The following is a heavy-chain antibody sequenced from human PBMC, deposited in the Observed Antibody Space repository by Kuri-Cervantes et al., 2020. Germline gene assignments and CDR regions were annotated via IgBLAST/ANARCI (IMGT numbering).Heavy chain of an antibody. CDR1: GFTFSSYG. CDR2: IKQDGSEK. Sequence: GESLKISCAASGFTFSSYGMHWVRQAPGKGLEWVANIKQDGSEKYYVDSVKGRFTISRDNSKNTLYLQMNSLRAEDTAVYYCAGSGSYGELYYFDYWGQGTLVTVSS. D-gene: IGHD1-26*01. V-gene: IGHV3-7*01. J-gene: IGHJ4*02. CDR3: AGSGSYGELYYFDY.